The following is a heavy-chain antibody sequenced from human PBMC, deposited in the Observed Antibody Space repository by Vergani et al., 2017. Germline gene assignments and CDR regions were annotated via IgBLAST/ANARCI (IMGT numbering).Heavy chain of an antibody. CDR1: GFTITSYG. CDR3: ARPHGDILPPDPRRLDY. CDR2: INPGNGSP. V-gene: IGHV1-38-4*01. J-gene: IGHJ4*02. Sequence: QVQLVQSWAEVRKSGASVKVSCSFSGFTITSYGIHWVQQSPGQGLEWMGWINPGNGSPSYAKKFQGRFTMTRDMSTTTAYTDLSSLTSEDMAVYYCARPHGDILPPDPRRLDYWGQGTLVTVSS.